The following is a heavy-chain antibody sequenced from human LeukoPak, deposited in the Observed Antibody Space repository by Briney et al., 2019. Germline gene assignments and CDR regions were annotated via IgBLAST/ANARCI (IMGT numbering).Heavy chain of an antibody. V-gene: IGHV4-59*01. D-gene: IGHD6-13*01. Sequence: PSETLSLTCTVSGGSISSYYWSWIRQPPGKGLEWIGYIYYSGSTNYNPSLKSRVTISVDTSKNQLSLKLSSVTAADTAVYYCARDSSSWPSYYFDYWGQGTLVTVSS. CDR3: ARDSSSWPSYYFDY. J-gene: IGHJ4*02. CDR1: GGSISSYY. CDR2: IYYSGST.